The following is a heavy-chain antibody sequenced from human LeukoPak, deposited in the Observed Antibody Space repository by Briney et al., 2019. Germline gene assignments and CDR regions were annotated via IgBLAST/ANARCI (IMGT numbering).Heavy chain of an antibody. Sequence: GGSLRLSCAASGFTFSSYGMHWVRQAPDRGLEWVALIWSDGSNKYYAASVKGRFTISRDNSKNTLSLQMSSLRAEDTAVYYCARRAAADYFDYWGQGTLVTVSS. V-gene: IGHV3-33*01. J-gene: IGHJ4*02. CDR2: IWSDGSNK. CDR3: ARRAAADYFDY. CDR1: GFTFSSYG. D-gene: IGHD6-13*01.